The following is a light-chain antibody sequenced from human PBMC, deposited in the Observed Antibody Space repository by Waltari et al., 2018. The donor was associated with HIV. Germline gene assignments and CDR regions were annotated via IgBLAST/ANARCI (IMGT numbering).Light chain of an antibody. J-gene: IGLJ3*02. Sequence: QSVLTQPPSASGTPGQRVTISCSGSISNIGSNTVNWYQQLPGTAPKLLIYTTNQRPSGGPDRFSGSKSGASASLAISGLQSDDEADYYCATWDDSLNGPVFGGGTKLTVL. CDR2: TTN. V-gene: IGLV1-44*01. CDR3: ATWDDSLNGPV. CDR1: ISNIGSNT.